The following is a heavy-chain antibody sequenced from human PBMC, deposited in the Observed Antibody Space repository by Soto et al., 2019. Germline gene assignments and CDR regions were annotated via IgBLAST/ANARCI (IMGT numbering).Heavy chain of an antibody. CDR3: ARDGMTTGDT. J-gene: IGHJ4*02. CDR1: GVSVRSYT. Sequence: QLQLQELGPGQVRPSETLSLTCIVSGVSVRSYTWSWVRQPANKGLEWIGRVFSSVSATYNPSLKSRVTITMDTPENRISLKLDSVTAADAGVYYCARDGMTTGDTWGPGTAVTVSS. D-gene: IGHD2-21*02. CDR2: VFSSVSA. V-gene: IGHV4-4*07.